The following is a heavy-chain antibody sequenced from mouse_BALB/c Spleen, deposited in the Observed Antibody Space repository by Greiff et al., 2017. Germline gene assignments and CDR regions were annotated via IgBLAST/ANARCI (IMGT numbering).Heavy chain of an antibody. CDR3: ARSEYYAMDY. Sequence: QVQLQQSGAELVKPGTSVKLSCKASGYNFTSYWINWVKLRPGQGLEWIGDIYPGSGSTNYNEKFKSKATLTVDTSSSTAYMQLSSLASEDSALYYCARSEYYAMDYWGQGTSVTVSS. V-gene: IGHV1-55*01. CDR1: GYNFTSYW. J-gene: IGHJ4*01. CDR2: IYPGSGST.